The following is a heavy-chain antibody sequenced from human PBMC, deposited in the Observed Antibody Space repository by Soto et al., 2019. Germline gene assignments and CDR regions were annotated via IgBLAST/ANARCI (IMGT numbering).Heavy chain of an antibody. J-gene: IGHJ6*02. V-gene: IGHV4-61*01. Sequence: SETLSLTCTVSGGSVSSGSYYWSWIRQPPGKGLEWIGYIYYSGSTNYNPSLKSRVTISVDTSKNQFSLKLSSVTAADTAVYYCARDQEGIVATISRYYYYSMDVWGQGTTVTVSS. CDR3: ARDQEGIVATISRYYYYSMDV. CDR1: GGSVSSGSYY. D-gene: IGHD5-12*01. CDR2: IYYSGST.